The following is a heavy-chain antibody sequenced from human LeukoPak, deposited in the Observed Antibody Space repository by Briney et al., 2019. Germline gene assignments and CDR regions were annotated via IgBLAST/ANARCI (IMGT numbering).Heavy chain of an antibody. V-gene: IGHV3-23*01. J-gene: IGHJ4*02. CDR2: ISDTGGSA. D-gene: IGHD5-24*01. CDR3: ARGEYHQDGIGTNRFDN. Sequence: GGSLRLSCVASEFTFSDYGMNWVRQSPGKGLQWVSTISDTGGSAYYADSVRGRFTVFRDNAKNSVFLQMSSLRPEDTAVYFCARGEYHQDGIGTNRFDNWGQGALVTVSS. CDR1: EFTFSDYG.